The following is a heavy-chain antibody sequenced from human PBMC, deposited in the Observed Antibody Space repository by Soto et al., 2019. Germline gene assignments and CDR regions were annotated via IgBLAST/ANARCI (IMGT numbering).Heavy chain of an antibody. Sequence: SETLSLTCTVSGGSVSSGSYYWSWIRQPPGKGLEWIGYISYSGSTNYNPSLKSRVTISVDTSKNQFSLKLSSVTAADTAVYYCARSPGYSSGSYYFDYWGQGTLVTVSS. D-gene: IGHD6-19*01. CDR3: ARSPGYSSGSYYFDY. V-gene: IGHV4-61*01. CDR2: ISYSGST. J-gene: IGHJ4*02. CDR1: GGSVSSGSYY.